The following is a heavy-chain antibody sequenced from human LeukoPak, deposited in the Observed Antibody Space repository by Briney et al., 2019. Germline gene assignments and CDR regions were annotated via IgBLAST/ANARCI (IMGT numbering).Heavy chain of an antibody. V-gene: IGHV1-8*03. J-gene: IGHJ4*02. D-gene: IGHD2-15*01. CDR3: ARVRYCSGGSCYRNYYFDY. CDR1: GYTFTSYG. CDR2: MNPNSGNT. Sequence: ASAKVSCKASGYTFTSYGINWVRQATGQGLEWMGWMNPNSGNTGYAQKFQGRVTITRNTSISTAYMELSSLRSEDTAVYYCARVRYCSGGSCYRNYYFDYWGQGTLVTVSS.